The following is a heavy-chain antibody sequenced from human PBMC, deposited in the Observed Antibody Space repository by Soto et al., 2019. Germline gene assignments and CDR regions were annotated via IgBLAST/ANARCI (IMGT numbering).Heavy chain of an antibody. CDR2: INAGNGNT. J-gene: IGHJ5*02. Sequence: GASVKVSCKASGYTFTSYAMHWVRQAPGQRLEWIGWINAGNGNTKYSQKFQGRVTITRDTSASTAYMELSSLRSEDTAVYYCARDLSIGVVPAATTWFDPWGQGTLVTVSS. D-gene: IGHD2-2*01. CDR1: GYTFTSYA. CDR3: ARDLSIGVVPAATTWFDP. V-gene: IGHV1-3*01.